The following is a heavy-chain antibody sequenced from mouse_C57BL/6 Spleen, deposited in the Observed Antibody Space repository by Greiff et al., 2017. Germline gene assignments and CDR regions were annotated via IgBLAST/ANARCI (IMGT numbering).Heavy chain of an antibody. D-gene: IGHD2-4*01. CDR2: IWSGGST. CDR3: ASNYDYDHFYAMDY. Sequence: QVQLKQSGPGLVQPSQSLSITCTVSGFSLTSYGVHWVRQSPGKGLEWLGVIWSGGSTDYNAAFIARLSISKDNSKSHVFFKMNSLQADDTAIYYCASNYDYDHFYAMDYWGQGTSVTVSS. CDR1: GFSLTSYG. V-gene: IGHV2-2*01. J-gene: IGHJ4*01.